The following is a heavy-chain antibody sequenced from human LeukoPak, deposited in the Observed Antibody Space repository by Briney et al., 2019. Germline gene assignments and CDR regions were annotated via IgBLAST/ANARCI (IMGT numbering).Heavy chain of an antibody. V-gene: IGHV1-69*05. J-gene: IGHJ3*02. D-gene: IGHD1-14*01. Sequence: SVKVSCKASGGTFSSYAISWVRQAPGQGLEWMGGIIPIFGTANYAQKFQGRVTITTDESTSTAYMELSSLRSEDTAVYYCARSSTGVKGDAFDIWGQGTMVTVSS. CDR3: ARSSTGVKGDAFDI. CDR2: IIPIFGTA. CDR1: GGTFSSYA.